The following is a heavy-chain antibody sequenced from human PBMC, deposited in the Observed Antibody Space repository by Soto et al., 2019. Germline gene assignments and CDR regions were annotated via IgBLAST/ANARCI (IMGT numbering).Heavy chain of an antibody. CDR3: ARDTPPYCTNGVCSSGGGYGMEV. Sequence: PGGSLRLSCAASGFTFSSYSMNWVRQAPGKGLEWVSYISSSSSTIYYADSVKDRFTISRDNAKNSLYLQMNSLRDEDTAVYYCARDTPPYCTNGVCSSGGGYGMEVWGQGTTVTVSS. J-gene: IGHJ6*02. CDR2: ISSSSSTI. V-gene: IGHV3-48*02. CDR1: GFTFSSYS. D-gene: IGHD2-8*01.